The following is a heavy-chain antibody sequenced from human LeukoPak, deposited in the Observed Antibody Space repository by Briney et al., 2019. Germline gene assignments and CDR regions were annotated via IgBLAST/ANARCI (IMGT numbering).Heavy chain of an antibody. CDR3: AREREVARQYIYYYYGMDV. CDR1: GYTFTSYY. Sequence: VASVKVSCKASGYTFTSYYMHWVRQAPGQGLEWMGIINPSGGSTSYAQKFQGRVTVTRDTSTSTVYMEMSSLRSEDTAVYYCAREREVARQYIYYYYGMDVWGQGTTVTVSS. J-gene: IGHJ6*02. CDR2: INPSGGST. V-gene: IGHV1-46*01. D-gene: IGHD5-12*01.